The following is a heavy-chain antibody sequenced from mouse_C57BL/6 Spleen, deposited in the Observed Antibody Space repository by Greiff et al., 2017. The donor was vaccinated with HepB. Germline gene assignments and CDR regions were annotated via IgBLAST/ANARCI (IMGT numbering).Heavy chain of an antibody. D-gene: IGHD2-3*01. CDR2: IYPGSGNT. V-gene: IGHV1-76*01. CDR1: GYTFTDYY. Sequence: VKLQQSGAELVRPGASVKLSCKASGYTFTDYYINWVKQRPGQGLEWIARIYPGSGNTYYNEKFKGKATLTAEKSSSTAYMQLSSLTSEDSAVYFCARQDGYYNAMDYWGQGTSVTVSS. CDR3: ARQDGYYNAMDY. J-gene: IGHJ4*01.